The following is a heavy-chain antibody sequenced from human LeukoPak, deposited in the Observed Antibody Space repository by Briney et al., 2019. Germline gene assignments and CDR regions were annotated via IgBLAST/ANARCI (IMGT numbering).Heavy chain of an antibody. CDR1: GFTFTTYG. D-gene: IGHD2-2*03. Sequence: GGTLRLSCSASGFTFTTYGMNWVRQAPGKGLEWVSGIGGSGTRTYYADSVKGRFTISRDNSKNTLYLQMNSLRDEDTAVYCCAKDSGWILFDDWGQGTLVTVSS. CDR2: IGGSGTRT. J-gene: IGHJ4*02. CDR3: AKDSGWILFDD. V-gene: IGHV3-23*01.